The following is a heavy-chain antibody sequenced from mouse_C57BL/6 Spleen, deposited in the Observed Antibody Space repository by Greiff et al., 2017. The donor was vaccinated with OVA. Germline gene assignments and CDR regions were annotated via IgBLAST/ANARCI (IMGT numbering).Heavy chain of an antibody. J-gene: IGHJ2*01. V-gene: IGHV2-2*01. CDR1: GFSLTSYG. D-gene: IGHD4-1*02. Sequence: VQVVESGPGLVQPSQSLSITCTVSGFSLTSYGVHWVRQSPGKGLEWLGVIWSGGSTDYNAAFISRLSISKDNSKSQVFFKMNSLQADDTAIYYCATQLGKRGPLDYWGQGTTLTVSS. CDR2: IWSGGST. CDR3: ATQLGKRGPLDY.